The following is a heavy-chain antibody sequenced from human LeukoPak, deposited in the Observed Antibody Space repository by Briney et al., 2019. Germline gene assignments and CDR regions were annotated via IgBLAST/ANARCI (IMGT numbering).Heavy chain of an antibody. CDR3: ARVPLGSYYGSGGNFDY. D-gene: IGHD3-10*01. Sequence: SETLSLTCAVSGYSISSGYYWGWIRQPPGKGLEWIGSIYHSGSTYYNPSLKSRVTISVDTSKNQFSLKLSSVTAADTAVYYCARVPLGSYYGSGGNFDYWGQGTLVTVSS. V-gene: IGHV4-38-2*01. J-gene: IGHJ4*02. CDR1: GYSISSGYY. CDR2: IYHSGST.